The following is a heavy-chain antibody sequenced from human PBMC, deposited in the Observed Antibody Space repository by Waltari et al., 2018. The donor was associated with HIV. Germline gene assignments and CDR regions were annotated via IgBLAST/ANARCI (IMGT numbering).Heavy chain of an antibody. V-gene: IGHV4-61*02. CDR3: ARLPYSGSYYFDY. CDR1: GGSISSGSYY. J-gene: IGHJ4*02. D-gene: IGHD1-26*01. CDR2: FYTSRST. Sequence: QVQLQESGPGLVKPSQTLSLTCTVSGGSISSGSYYWSWIRQPAGKGLEWLGRFYTSRSTSYHPSLKCRVTISVDASKNQFSLKRSSVTAADTAVYYCARLPYSGSYYFDYWGQGTLVTVSS.